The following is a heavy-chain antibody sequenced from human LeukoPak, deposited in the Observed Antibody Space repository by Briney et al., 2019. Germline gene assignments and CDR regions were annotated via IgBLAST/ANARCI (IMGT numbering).Heavy chain of an antibody. CDR1: GFTFSSYA. Sequence: GGSLRLSCAASGFTFSSYAMSWVRQAPGKGLEWVSAISGSGGSTYYADSVKGRFAISRDNSKNTLFLQMSSLRAEDTAVYYCAKDRYYDFWSGYFPDYWGQGTLVTVSS. V-gene: IGHV3-23*01. D-gene: IGHD3-3*01. CDR3: AKDRYYDFWSGYFPDY. CDR2: ISGSGGST. J-gene: IGHJ4*02.